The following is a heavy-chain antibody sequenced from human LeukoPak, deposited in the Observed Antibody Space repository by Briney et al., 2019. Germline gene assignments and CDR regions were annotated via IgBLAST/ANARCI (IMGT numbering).Heavy chain of an antibody. Sequence: SETLSLTCTASGGSISSSNSYWGWIRQSPGKGLEWIASIYFSGSTYYNPSLKSRVTISVDTSKNQFSLKLNSVTATDTAVYYCARETSGKYWHDPWGQGTLVTVSS. CDR2: IYFSGST. J-gene: IGHJ5*02. CDR1: GGSISSSNSY. D-gene: IGHD1-26*01. V-gene: IGHV4-39*01. CDR3: ARETSGKYWHDP.